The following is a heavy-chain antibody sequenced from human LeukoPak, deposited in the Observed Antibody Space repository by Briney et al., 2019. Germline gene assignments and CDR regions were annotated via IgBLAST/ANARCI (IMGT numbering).Heavy chain of an antibody. V-gene: IGHV3-23*01. CDR2: LSGSGDST. Sequence: PGGSLRLSCAASGFTFSSYAMSWVRQAPGKGLEWVSTLSGSGDSTYYADSVKGRFTISRDNSKNTLYLQMNSLRAEDTAVYYCAKPGYSGYHPSWGQGTLVTVSS. D-gene: IGHD5-12*01. CDR3: AKPGYSGYHPS. CDR1: GFTFSSYA. J-gene: IGHJ4*02.